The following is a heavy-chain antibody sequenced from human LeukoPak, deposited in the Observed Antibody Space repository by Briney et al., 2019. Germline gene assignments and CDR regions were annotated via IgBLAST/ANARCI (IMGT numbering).Heavy chain of an antibody. CDR2: IYYSGST. V-gene: IGHV4-39*01. Sequence: PSETLSLTCTVPGGSISSSSYYWGWIRQPPGKGLEWIGSIYYSGSTYYNPSLKSRVTISVDTSKNQFSLKLSSVTAADTAVYYCARHNYYYYYMDVWGRGTTVTVSS. J-gene: IGHJ6*03. CDR1: GGSISSSSYY. CDR3: ARHNYYYYYMDV.